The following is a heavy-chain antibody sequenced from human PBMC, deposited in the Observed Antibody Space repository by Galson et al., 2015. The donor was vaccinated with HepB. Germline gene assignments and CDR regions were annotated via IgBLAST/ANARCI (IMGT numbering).Heavy chain of an antibody. D-gene: IGHD1-26*01. CDR3: ARSPPGTDCTVGGTQPQGCDLDM. Sequence: SLRLSCAASGFNLGPYSMHWLRQAPGKGLEWVSSISPNSYYIKYADSVKGRFTISRDNADNSLSLQMNSLRGEDTAVFYCARSPPGTDCTVGGTQPQGCDLDMWGQGTRVTVSS. V-gene: IGHV3-21*01. J-gene: IGHJ3*02. CDR1: GFNLGPYS. CDR2: ISPNSYYI.